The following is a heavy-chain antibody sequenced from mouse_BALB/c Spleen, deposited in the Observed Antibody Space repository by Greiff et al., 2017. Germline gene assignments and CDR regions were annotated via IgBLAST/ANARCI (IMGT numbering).Heavy chain of an antibody. Sequence: EVKLVESGGGLVKPGGSLKLSCAASGFTFSSYAMSWVRQTPEKRLEWVATISSGGSYTYYPDSVKGRFTISRDNAKNTLYLQMSSLRSEDTAMYYCARQTMITTRAMDYWGQGTSVTVSS. V-gene: IGHV5-9-3*01. J-gene: IGHJ4*01. D-gene: IGHD2-4*01. CDR2: ISSGGSYT. CDR1: GFTFSSYA. CDR3: ARQTMITTRAMDY.